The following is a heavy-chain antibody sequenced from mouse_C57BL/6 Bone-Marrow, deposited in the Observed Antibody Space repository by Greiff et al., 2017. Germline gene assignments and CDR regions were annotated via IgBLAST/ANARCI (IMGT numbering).Heavy chain of an antibody. CDR1: GYTFTSYW. Sequence: QVQLQQPGAELVMPGASVKLSCKASGYTFTSYWMHWVKQRPGQGLEWIGEIDPSDSYTNYNQKFKGKSTLTVDKSSSTAYMQHSSLTSEDSAVNYCASDYGRQTPYAMDYWGQGTSVTVSS. CDR3: ASDYGRQTPYAMDY. J-gene: IGHJ4*01. CDR2: IDPSDSYT. V-gene: IGHV1-69*01. D-gene: IGHD1-1*01.